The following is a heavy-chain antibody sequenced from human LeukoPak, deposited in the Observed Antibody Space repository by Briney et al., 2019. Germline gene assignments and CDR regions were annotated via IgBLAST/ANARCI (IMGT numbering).Heavy chain of an antibody. CDR1: GGSFSGYY. V-gene: IGHV4-34*01. CDR2: INHSGST. J-gene: IGHJ4*02. D-gene: IGHD5-12*01. CDR3: ARDEVGGYAYLDY. Sequence: SETLSLTCAVYGGSFSGYYWSWIRQPPGKGLEWIGEINHSGSTNYNPSPKSRVTISVDTSKNQFSLKLTSVTAADTAVYYCARDEVGGYAYLDYWGQGTLVTVSS.